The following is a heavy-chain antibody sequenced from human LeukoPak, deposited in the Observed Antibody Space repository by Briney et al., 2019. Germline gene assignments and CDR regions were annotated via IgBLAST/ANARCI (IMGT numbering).Heavy chain of an antibody. J-gene: IGHJ4*02. CDR2: IDQSGNT. Sequence: SETLSLTCDVSGGSFSGHYWSWIRQPPGKGLEWIGEIDQSGNTNYNPSLKRRVTISLDTSKTQFSLKLSSVTAADTAVYYCARNIAAAGIAMYYFDYWGQGTLVTVSS. CDR3: ARNIAAAGIAMYYFDY. V-gene: IGHV4-34*01. CDR1: GGSFSGHY. D-gene: IGHD6-13*01.